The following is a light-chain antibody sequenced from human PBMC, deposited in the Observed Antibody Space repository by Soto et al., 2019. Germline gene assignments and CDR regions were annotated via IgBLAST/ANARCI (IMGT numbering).Light chain of an antibody. CDR1: QSISNW. V-gene: IGKV1-5*03. J-gene: IGKJ2*01. CDR2: KTS. Sequence: DIQMTQSPSTLSASVGDRVTITCRASQSISNWLAWYQQKPGKAPKLLIYKTSNLQSGVPSRFSGSGSGTEFTLTISSLQPDDCATYYCQQYNHYSSYTFGRGTKLEIK. CDR3: QQYNHYSSYT.